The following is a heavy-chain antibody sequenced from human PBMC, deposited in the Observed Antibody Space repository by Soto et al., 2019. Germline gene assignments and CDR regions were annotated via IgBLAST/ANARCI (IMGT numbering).Heavy chain of an antibody. CDR3: ARDKDRQQLGFNSYYGIDV. D-gene: IGHD3-3*02. CDR1: GGTFGNSA. Sequence: QVQLVQSGAEVKKPGSSVTVSCKASGGTFGNSAISWVRQAPGQGLEWMGGIIPIFPTPAYAQKFQGRVTITADEYTSTAYMELTSLRSEDTAVYYCARDKDRQQLGFNSYYGIDVWGQGTTVTVSS. J-gene: IGHJ6*02. CDR2: IIPIFPTP. V-gene: IGHV1-69*12.